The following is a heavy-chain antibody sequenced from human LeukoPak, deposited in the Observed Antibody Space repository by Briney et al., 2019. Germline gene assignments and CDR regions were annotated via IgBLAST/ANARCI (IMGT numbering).Heavy chain of an antibody. CDR1: GFTFRNYA. D-gene: IGHD4/OR15-4a*01. CDR2: ISTGSDST. V-gene: IGHV3-23*01. J-gene: IGHJ4*02. CDR3: ASGLYGGVFDN. Sequence: GGSLRLSCVMSGFTFRNYAMNWVRQAPGKGLEWISDISTGSDSTYHIESMRGRFTISRDNSKNTLYLQMNSLRLDDTAVYYCASGLYGGVFDNWGQGTLDTVSS.